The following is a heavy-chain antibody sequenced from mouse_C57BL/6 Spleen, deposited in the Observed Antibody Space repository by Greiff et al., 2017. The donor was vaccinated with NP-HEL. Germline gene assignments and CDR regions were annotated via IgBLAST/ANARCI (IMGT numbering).Heavy chain of an antibody. V-gene: IGHV1-69*01. CDR2: IDPSDSYT. CDR3: ARRGLLPTKGYFDY. Sequence: QVQLQQPGAELVMPGASVKLSCKASGYTFTSYWMHWVKQRPGQGLEWIGEIDPSDSYTNYNQKFKGKSTLTVDKSSSTAYMQLSSLTSEDSAVYYCARRGLLPTKGYFDYWGQGTTLTVSS. CDR1: GYTFTSYW. D-gene: IGHD2-3*01. J-gene: IGHJ2*01.